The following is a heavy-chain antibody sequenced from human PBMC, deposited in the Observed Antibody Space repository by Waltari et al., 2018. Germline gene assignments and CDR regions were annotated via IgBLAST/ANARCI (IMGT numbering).Heavy chain of an antibody. V-gene: IGHV5-51*03. CDR2: IYPGDSDT. Sequence: VQLVQSGAEVKKPGESLKISCKGSGYSFTSYWIGWVRQMPGKGLEWMVIIYPGDSDTKYSPSFQGQVTISADKSISTAYLQWSSLKASDTAMYYCARLGLMTTSDGYYGMDVWGQGTTVTVSS. D-gene: IGHD4-4*01. CDR3: ARLGLMTTSDGYYGMDV. J-gene: IGHJ6*02. CDR1: GYSFTSYW.